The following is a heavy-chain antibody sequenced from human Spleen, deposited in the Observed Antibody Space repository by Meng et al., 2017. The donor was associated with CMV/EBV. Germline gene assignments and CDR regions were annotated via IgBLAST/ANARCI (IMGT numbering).Heavy chain of an antibody. J-gene: IGHJ4*02. V-gene: IGHV4-34*01. D-gene: IGHD3-3*01. CDR2: INHSGST. Sequence: SETLSLTCAVYGGSFSGYYWSWIRQPPGKGLEWIGEINHSGSTNYNPSLKSRVTISVDTSKNQFSLKLSSVTAADTAVYYCARAHRIFGVVIDYWGQGTLVTVSS. CDR1: GGSFSGYY. CDR3: ARAHRIFGVVIDY.